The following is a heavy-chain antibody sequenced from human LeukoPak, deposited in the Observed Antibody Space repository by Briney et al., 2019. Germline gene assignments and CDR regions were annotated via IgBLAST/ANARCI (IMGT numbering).Heavy chain of an antibody. V-gene: IGHV5-51*01. CDR3: ARQLKPYYDILTGYYPPGVNGMDV. J-gene: IGHJ6*02. D-gene: IGHD3-9*01. CDR2: IYPGGSDT. Sequence: GESLKISCKGSGYSFTSYWIGWVRQMPGKGLEGMGIIYPGGSDTRYSPSFQGQVTISADKSISTAYLQWSSLKASDTAMYYCARQLKPYYDILTGYYPPGVNGMDVWGQGTTVTVSS. CDR1: GYSFTSYW.